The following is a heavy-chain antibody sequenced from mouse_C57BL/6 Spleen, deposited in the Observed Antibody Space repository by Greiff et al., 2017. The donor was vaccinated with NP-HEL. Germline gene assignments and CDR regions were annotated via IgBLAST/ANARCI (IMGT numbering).Heavy chain of an antibody. CDR3: AREYRNYGFAY. CDR1: GYTFTSYW. D-gene: IGHD2-1*01. V-gene: IGHV1-61*01. J-gene: IGHJ3*01. Sequence: QVQLQQPGAELVRPGSSVMLSCKASGYTFTSYWMDWVKQRPGQGLEWIGNIYPSDSETHYNQKFKDKATLTVDKSSSTAYMQLSSLTSEDSAVYYCAREYRNYGFAYWGQGTLVTVSA. CDR2: IYPSDSET.